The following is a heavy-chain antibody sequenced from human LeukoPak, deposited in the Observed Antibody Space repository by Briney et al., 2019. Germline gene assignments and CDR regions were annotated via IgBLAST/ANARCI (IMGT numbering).Heavy chain of an antibody. J-gene: IGHJ4*02. V-gene: IGHV3-30*04. CDR1: GFTFSSYA. CDR2: ISCDGSNK. Sequence: GGSLRLSCAASGFTFSSYAMHWVRQAPGKGLEWVAVISCDGSNKYYADSVKGRFTISRDNSKNTLYLQMNSLRAEDTAVYYCARDIYSSSWYERYSSGPAGYWGQGTLVTVSS. CDR3: ARDIYSSSWYERYSSGPAGY. D-gene: IGHD6-13*01.